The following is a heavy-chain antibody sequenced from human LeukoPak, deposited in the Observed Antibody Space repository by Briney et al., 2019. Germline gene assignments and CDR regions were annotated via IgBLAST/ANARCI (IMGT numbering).Heavy chain of an antibody. CDR3: ARVGGYYDTSGYFSDY. V-gene: IGHV3-21*01. CDR2: INSNGNYI. Sequence: GGSLRLSCAASGFTFSPYTMNWVRQAPGKGLEWVSSINSNGNYIYYADSLKGRFTISRDNAKNSLCLQMNSLRAEDTAVYYCARVGGYYDTSGYFSDYWGQGTLVTVSS. D-gene: IGHD3-22*01. J-gene: IGHJ4*02. CDR1: GFTFSPYT.